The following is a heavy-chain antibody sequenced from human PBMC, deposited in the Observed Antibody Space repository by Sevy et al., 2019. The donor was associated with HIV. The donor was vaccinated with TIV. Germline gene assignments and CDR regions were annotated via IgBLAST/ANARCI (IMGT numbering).Heavy chain of an antibody. V-gene: IGHV1-24*01. Sequence: ASVKVSCKVSGYTLTKLSMYWVRQAPGKGLEWMGSFDPEDGETIHAQRFQGRLSMTEDTSKETAYMEMSSLNSEDTAVYYCATTKDYYDNSGDPFDYWGQGSLVTVSS. CDR3: ATTKDYYDNSGDPFDY. D-gene: IGHD3-22*01. J-gene: IGHJ4*02. CDR2: FDPEDGET. CDR1: GYTLTKLS.